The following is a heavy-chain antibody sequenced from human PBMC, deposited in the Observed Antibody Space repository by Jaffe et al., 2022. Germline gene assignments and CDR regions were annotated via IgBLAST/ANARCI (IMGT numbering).Heavy chain of an antibody. D-gene: IGHD3-10*01. J-gene: IGHJ4*02. CDR1: GFTFSIHW. CDR3: GKGGGSGSGSDY. CDR2: IKEDGSEM. Sequence: ELQLVESGGGLVQPGGSLRLSCAASGFTFSIHWMSWVRQTPGKGLEWVARIKEDGSEMSYVDSVKGRFTVSRDNAKNLVYLQMNSLRVEDTAVYYCGKGGGSGSGSDYWGQGTLDTVSS. V-gene: IGHV3-7*01.